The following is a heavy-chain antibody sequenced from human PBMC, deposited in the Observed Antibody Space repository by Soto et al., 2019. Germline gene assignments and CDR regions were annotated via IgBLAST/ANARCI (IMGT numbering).Heavy chain of an antibody. Sequence: GGSLRLSCAASGFTFSSYAMNWVLQAPGKGLEWVSVISGSDGSTYYADSVKGRFTISRDNSKNTLNLQMNSLRAEDTAVYYCARRSSSWYFDYWGQGALVTVSS. CDR3: ARRSSSWYFDY. CDR1: GFTFSSYA. J-gene: IGHJ4*02. D-gene: IGHD6-13*01. V-gene: IGHV3-23*01. CDR2: ISGSDGST.